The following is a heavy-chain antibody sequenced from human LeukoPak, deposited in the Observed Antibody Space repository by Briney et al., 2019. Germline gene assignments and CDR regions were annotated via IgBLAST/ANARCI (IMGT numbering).Heavy chain of an antibody. CDR3: ARRRCSGGSCPYYYYYYYMDV. CDR2: IHYSAST. J-gene: IGHJ6*03. Sequence: SETLCLTCTASGGSISNSSYYWACIRQAPGQGLESIGSIHYSASTYYDPSVQSRVPISIDTSKNQFYLKLRFVTAADTAVYYCARRRCSGGSCPYYYYYYYMDVWGKGTTVTVSS. V-gene: IGHV4-39*07. CDR1: GGSISNSSYY. D-gene: IGHD2-15*01.